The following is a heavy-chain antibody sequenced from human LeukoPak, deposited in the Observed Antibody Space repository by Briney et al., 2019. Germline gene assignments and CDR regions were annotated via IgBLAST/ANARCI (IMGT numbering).Heavy chain of an antibody. CDR3: AKGDNYKPLYFDN. Sequence: GGSLRLSCAASGFTFSSYAMSWVRQAPGKGLEWVAVIWYDRGKKFYADSVEGRFIMSSDNSKNTLFLQMNSLRDEDTAVYYCAKGDNYKPLYFDNWGQGSLVIVSA. CDR2: IWYDRGKK. V-gene: IGHV3-33*06. D-gene: IGHD3-10*01. J-gene: IGHJ4*02. CDR1: GFTFSSYA.